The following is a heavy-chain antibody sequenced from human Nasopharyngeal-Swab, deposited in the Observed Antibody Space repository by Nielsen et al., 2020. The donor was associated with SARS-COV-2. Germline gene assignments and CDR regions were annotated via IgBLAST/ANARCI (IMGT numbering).Heavy chain of an antibody. J-gene: IGHJ6*02. CDR3: ATSSGSYYDYYYGMDV. V-gene: IGHV1-24*01. CDR1: GYTLTELS. CDR2: FDPEDGET. D-gene: IGHD1-26*01. Sequence: SVKVSCKVSGYTLTELSMHWVRQAPGKGLEWMGGFDPEDGETIYAQKFQGRVTMTEDTSTDTAYMELSSLRSEDTAVYYCATSSGSYYDYYYGMDVWGQGTTVTVSS.